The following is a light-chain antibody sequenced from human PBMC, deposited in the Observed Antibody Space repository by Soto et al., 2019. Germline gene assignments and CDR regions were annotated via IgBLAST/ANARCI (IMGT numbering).Light chain of an antibody. CDR3: QRRTGWQST. Sequence: VLTQFPVTLSLSPGGRATLSCRASQSVSQRLAWYQQTPGQAPRLLIYDASTRATDTPDRFSGSGSGTDFTLTIRSLQPEDSAVYYCQRRTGWQSTFGLGNKLELK. CDR1: QSVSQR. CDR2: DAS. V-gene: IGKV3-11*01. J-gene: IGKJ2*01.